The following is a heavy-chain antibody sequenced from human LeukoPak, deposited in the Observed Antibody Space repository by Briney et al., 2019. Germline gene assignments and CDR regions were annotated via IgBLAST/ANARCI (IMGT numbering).Heavy chain of an antibody. V-gene: IGHV4-39*01. CDR1: GGSISSSSYY. CDR3: ARVNWDYYYYGMDV. J-gene: IGHJ6*02. D-gene: IGHD1-26*01. CDR2: IYYSGST. Sequence: SETLSLTCTVSGGSISSSSYYWGWIRQPPGKGLEWIGSIYYSGSTYYNPSLKSRVTISVDTSKNQFSLKLSSVTAADTAVYYCARVNWDYYYYGMDVWGQGTTVTVSS.